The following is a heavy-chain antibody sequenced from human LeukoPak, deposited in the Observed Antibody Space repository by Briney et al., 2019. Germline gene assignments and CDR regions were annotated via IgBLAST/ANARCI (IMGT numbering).Heavy chain of an antibody. CDR1: GFTFSNAW. CDR3: TTVGDIVVVPAAIRYYGMDV. D-gene: IGHD2-2*01. Sequence: GGSLRLSCAASGFTFSNAWMSWVRQAPGKGLEWVGRIKSKTDGGTTDYAAPVKGRFTISRDDPKNTLYLQMNSLKTEDTAVYYCTTVGDIVVVPAAIRYYGMDVWGQGTTVTVSS. V-gene: IGHV3-15*01. CDR2: IKSKTDGGTT. J-gene: IGHJ6*02.